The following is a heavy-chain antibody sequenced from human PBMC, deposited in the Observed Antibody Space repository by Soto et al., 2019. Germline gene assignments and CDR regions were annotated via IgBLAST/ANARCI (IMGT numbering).Heavy chain of an antibody. CDR2: IYDDGSA. J-gene: IGHJ5*02. V-gene: IGHV4-59*01. Sequence: ETLSLTCTVSGGSISSSYWSWIRQPPGKGLEWLAYIYDDGSANYNPSLKSRATISLDMSKNQFSLKLTSVTAADTAVYYCARDKYCSGGSCRKNWFDPWGQGTLVTVSS. D-gene: IGHD2-15*01. CDR3: ARDKYCSGGSCRKNWFDP. CDR1: GGSISSSY.